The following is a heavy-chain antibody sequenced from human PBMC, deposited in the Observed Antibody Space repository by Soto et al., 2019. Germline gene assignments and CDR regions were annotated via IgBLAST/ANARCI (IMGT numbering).Heavy chain of an antibody. CDR2: ISGSGGNT. CDR1: GFTFSSYA. V-gene: IGHV3-23*01. CDR3: AKDPRDCSSTSCYDY. J-gene: IGHJ4*02. Sequence: EVQLLESGGGLVQPGGSLRLSCAASGFTFSSYAMSWVRQAPGKGLEWVSAISGSGGNTYYADSVKGRFTISRDKSKNTLYLQMISLRAEDTALYYFAKDPRDCSSTSCYDYWGQGTLVTVSS. D-gene: IGHD2-2*01.